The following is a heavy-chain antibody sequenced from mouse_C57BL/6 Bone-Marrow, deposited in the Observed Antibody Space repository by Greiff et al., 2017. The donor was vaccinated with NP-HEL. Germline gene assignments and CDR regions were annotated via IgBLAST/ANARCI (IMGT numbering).Heavy chain of an antibody. CDR1: GYSITSGYY. J-gene: IGHJ2*01. CDR3: ARALIYYYGSSHFDY. D-gene: IGHD1-1*01. Sequence: EVQLQQSGPGLVKPSQSLSLTCSVTGYSITSGYYWNWIRQFPGNKLEWMGYISYDGSNNYNPSLKNRISITRDTSKNQFFLKLNSVTTEDTATYYCARALIYYYGSSHFDYWGQGTTLTVSS. V-gene: IGHV3-6*01. CDR2: ISYDGSN.